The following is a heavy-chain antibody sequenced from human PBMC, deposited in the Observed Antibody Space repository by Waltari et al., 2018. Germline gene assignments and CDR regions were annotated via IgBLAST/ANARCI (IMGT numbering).Heavy chain of an antibody. Sequence: QVQLVQSGAEVKKPGASVKVSCKASGYTFTGYYMHWVRQAPGQGLEWMGWINPNSGGTNYAQKVQGWVTMTRETSISTAYMERSRLRSDDTAVYYCARDRRVGARAKGYYYGMDVWGQGTTVTVSS. V-gene: IGHV1-2*04. CDR2: INPNSGGT. D-gene: IGHD1-26*01. CDR3: ARDRRVGARAKGYYYGMDV. CDR1: GYTFTGYY. J-gene: IGHJ6*02.